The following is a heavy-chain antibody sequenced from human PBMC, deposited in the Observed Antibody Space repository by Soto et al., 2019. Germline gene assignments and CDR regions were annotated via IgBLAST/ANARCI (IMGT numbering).Heavy chain of an antibody. V-gene: IGHV4-34*01. CDR3: ARGWSMVRGASPGY. CDR2: INHSGST. Sequence: SETLSLTCAVYGGSFSGYYWSWIRQPPGKGLEWIGEINHSGSTNYNPSHKSRVTISVDTSKNQFSLKLSSVAAADTAVYYCARGWSMVRGASPGYWGQGTLVTVSS. J-gene: IGHJ4*02. D-gene: IGHD3-10*01. CDR1: GGSFSGYY.